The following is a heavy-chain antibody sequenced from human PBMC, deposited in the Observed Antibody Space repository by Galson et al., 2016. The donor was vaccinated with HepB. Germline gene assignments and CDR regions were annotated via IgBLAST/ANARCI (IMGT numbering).Heavy chain of an antibody. J-gene: IGHJ6*03. CDR3: ARGDNPDYGDYASAYYYMDV. CDR1: GFTFSSAW. Sequence: LRLSCAASGFTFSSAWMNWVRQAPGKGLEWIGEINHSGSTNYNPSLKSRVAISVDTSKNQFSLKLSSVTAADTAVYYCARGDNPDYGDYASAYYYMDVWGKGTTVTVSS. CDR2: INHSGST. D-gene: IGHD4-17*01. V-gene: IGHV4-34*01.